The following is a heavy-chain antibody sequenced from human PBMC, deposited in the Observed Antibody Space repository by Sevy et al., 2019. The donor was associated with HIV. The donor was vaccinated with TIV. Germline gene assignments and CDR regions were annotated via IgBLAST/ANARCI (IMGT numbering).Heavy chain of an antibody. CDR3: AEDTGYCSGGSCYYYYYGMDV. D-gene: IGHD2-15*01. CDR2: ISWDGGST. CDR1: GFTFDDYT. Sequence: GGSLRLSCAASGFTFDDYTMHWVRQAPGKGLEWVSLISWDGGSTYYADSVKGRFTISRDNSKNSLYLQMNSLRTEDTALYYCAEDTGYCSGGSCYYYYYGMDVWGQGTTVTVSS. J-gene: IGHJ6*02. V-gene: IGHV3-43*01.